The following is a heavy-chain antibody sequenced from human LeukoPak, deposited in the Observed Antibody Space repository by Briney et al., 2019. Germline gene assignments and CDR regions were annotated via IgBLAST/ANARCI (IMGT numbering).Heavy chain of an antibody. CDR1: GYTFTGYY. CDR2: INPNSGGT. D-gene: IGHD3-10*01. CDR3: ARDPRNMVRGVIQYYYYYGMDV. V-gene: IGHV1-2*02. J-gene: IGHJ6*02. Sequence: ASVKVSCKASGYTFTGYYMHRVRQAPGQGLEWMGWINPNSGGTNYAQKFQGRVTMTRDTSISTAYMELSRLRSDDTAEYYCARDPRNMVRGVIQYYYYYGMDVWGQGTTVTVSS.